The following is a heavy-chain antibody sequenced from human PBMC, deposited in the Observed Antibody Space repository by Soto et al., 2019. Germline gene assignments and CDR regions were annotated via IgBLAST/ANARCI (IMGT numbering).Heavy chain of an antibody. D-gene: IGHD1-26*01. CDR1: GFTFSDHY. V-gene: IGHV3-72*01. CDR3: ARDSGKGAYFDY. Sequence: GGSLRLSCAASGFTFSDHYMDWVRQAPGKGLEWVGRIRNKANSYTTDYAASVKGRFTISRDDSKDSLYLQMNSLKTEDTAIYYCARDSGKGAYFDYWGHGILVTVSS. CDR2: IRNKANSYTT. J-gene: IGHJ4*01.